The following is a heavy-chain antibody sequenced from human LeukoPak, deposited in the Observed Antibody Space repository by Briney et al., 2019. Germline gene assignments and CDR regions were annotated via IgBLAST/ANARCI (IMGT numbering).Heavy chain of an antibody. CDR1: GSIFTSYW. CDR2: IYPGDSDT. V-gene: IGHV5-51*01. Sequence: GASLQISCKCSGSIFTSYWIGGGRQLAGKGLEGVGIIYPGDSDTRSSPSFQGQVIISADKSISTAYLQWSSLKASDTAMYYCARPFSGSYIYFDYWGQGTLVTVSS. D-gene: IGHD1-26*01. CDR3: ARPFSGSYIYFDY. J-gene: IGHJ4*02.